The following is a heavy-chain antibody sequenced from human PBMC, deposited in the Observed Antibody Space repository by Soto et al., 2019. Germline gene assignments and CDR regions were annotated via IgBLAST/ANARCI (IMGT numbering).Heavy chain of an antibody. CDR2: IYYSGST. CDR1: GGSISSGGYY. D-gene: IGHD2-2*01. CDR3: AGYRTCSSTSCSGGEIDY. V-gene: IGHV4-31*03. J-gene: IGHJ4*02. Sequence: QVQLQESGPGLVKPSQTLSLTCTVSGGSISSGGYYWSWIRQHPGKGLEWIGYIYYSGSTYYNPSLKSRVTISVDTSKNQFSLKLSSVTAADTAVYYCAGYRTCSSTSCSGGEIDYWGQGTLVTVSS.